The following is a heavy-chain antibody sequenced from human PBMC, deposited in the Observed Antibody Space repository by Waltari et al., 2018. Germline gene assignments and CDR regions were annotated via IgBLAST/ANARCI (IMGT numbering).Heavy chain of an antibody. CDR2: IYHSGST. Sequence: QVQLQESGPGLVKPSETLSLTCAVSGYSISSGYYWGWIQQPPGKGLEWIGSIYHSGSTYYNPSLKSRVTISVDTSKNQFSLKLSSVTAADTAVYYCARNEHHHPHFDYWGQGTLVTVSS. V-gene: IGHV4-38-2*01. CDR3: ARNEHHHPHFDY. J-gene: IGHJ4*02. CDR1: GYSISSGYY.